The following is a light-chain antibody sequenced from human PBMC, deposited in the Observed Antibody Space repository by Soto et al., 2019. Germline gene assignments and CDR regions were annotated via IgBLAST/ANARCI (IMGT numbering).Light chain of an antibody. CDR1: QGISSA. CDR3: QQFNSYPLFT. J-gene: IGKJ3*01. V-gene: IGKV1-13*02. Sequence: AIQLTQSPSSLSASVGDRVTITCRASQGISSALAWYQQKPGKAPKFLIYDASSLESGVPSRFSGSGSGTDFTLTISSLQPEDFATYYCQQFNSYPLFTFGPGTKVDIK. CDR2: DAS.